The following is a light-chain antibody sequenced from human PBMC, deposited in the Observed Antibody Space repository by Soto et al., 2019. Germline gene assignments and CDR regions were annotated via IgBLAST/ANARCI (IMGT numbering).Light chain of an antibody. Sequence: SALTQPASVSGSPGQSITISCTGTSSDVGGYNYVSWYQQHPGKAPKLMIYEANNRPSGISNRFSGSKSGNTASLTISALQAEDEADYYCNSYTSSTTYVFGTGTKVTVL. CDR3: NSYTSSTTYV. CDR1: SSDVGGYNY. J-gene: IGLJ1*01. CDR2: EAN. V-gene: IGLV2-14*01.